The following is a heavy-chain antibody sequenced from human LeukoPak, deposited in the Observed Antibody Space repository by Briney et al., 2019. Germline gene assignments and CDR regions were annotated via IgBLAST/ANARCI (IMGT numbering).Heavy chain of an antibody. Sequence: EGSLRLSCAASGFTFSSYSMNWVRQAPGKGLEWVSSISSSSSYIYYADSVKGRFTISRDNAKNSLYLQMNSLRAEDTAVYYCARGKGVVPAANYYYMDVWGKGTTVTVSS. CDR1: GFTFSSYS. D-gene: IGHD2-2*01. CDR2: ISSSSSYI. CDR3: ARGKGVVPAANYYYMDV. J-gene: IGHJ6*03. V-gene: IGHV3-21*01.